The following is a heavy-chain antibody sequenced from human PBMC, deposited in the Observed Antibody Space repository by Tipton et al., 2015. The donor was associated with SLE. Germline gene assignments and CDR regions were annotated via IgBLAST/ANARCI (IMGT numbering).Heavy chain of an antibody. CDR3: ARPRHVAAPNHAFDI. V-gene: IGHV5-51*03. D-gene: IGHD2-15*01. CDR1: GYTFTNYW. J-gene: IGHJ3*02. Sequence: QSGAEVKKPGESLKISCKGSGYTFTNYWIGWVRQMPGKGLEWVGLIYPADSDTRSSPSFQGQVTISVDKSISTAYLQWSSLKASDTAMYYCARPRHVAAPNHAFDIWGQGTLVTVSS. CDR2: IYPADSDT.